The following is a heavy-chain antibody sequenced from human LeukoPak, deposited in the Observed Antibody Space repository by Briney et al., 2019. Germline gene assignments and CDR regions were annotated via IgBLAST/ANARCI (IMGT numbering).Heavy chain of an antibody. CDR2: INHSGST. J-gene: IGHJ4*02. Sequence: SETLSLTCSVYGGSFSGYCWSWIRQPPGKGLEWIGEINHSGSTNYNPSLKTRVTISLDRSKDQFSLKLTSVTAADTAVYYCARVVASLGYFDSWGQGTLVSVSS. CDR1: GGSFSGYC. D-gene: IGHD5-12*01. V-gene: IGHV4-34*01. CDR3: ARVVASLGYFDS.